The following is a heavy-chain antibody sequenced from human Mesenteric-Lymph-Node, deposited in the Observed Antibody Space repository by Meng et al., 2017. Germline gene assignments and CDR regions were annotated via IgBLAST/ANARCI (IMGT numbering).Heavy chain of an antibody. V-gene: IGHV1-46*01. CDR3: AWMGGYSLMDDYGLWNGFDI. Sequence: ASVKVSCKASGYTFTGYYMHWVRQAPGQGLEWMGIINPSGGSSTYAQKFQGRVTMTSDTSTNTVYMELSSLTSEDTAVYYCAWMGGYSLMDDYGLWNGFDIWGQGTMVTVSS. CDR2: INPSGGSS. J-gene: IGHJ3*02. CDR1: GYTFTGYY. D-gene: IGHD4/OR15-4a*01.